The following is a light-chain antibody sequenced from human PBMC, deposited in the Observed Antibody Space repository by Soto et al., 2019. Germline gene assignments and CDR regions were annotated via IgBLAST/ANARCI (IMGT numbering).Light chain of an antibody. V-gene: IGLV4-69*01. Sequence: QPVLTQSPSASASLGASVKLTCTLSSGHSNYAIAWHQQQPEKGPRYLMKLNSDGSHRKGDGIPDRFSGSSSGAERYLTISSLQSEDEADYYCQTWGTGIRVFGTGTKLTV. CDR2: LNSDGSH. CDR3: QTWGTGIRV. J-gene: IGLJ1*01. CDR1: SGHSNYA.